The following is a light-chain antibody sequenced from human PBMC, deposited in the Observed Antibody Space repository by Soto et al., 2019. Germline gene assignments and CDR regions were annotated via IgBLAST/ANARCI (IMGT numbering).Light chain of an antibody. CDR3: CSYAGSTWCYV. CDR1: SSDVGAYNL. Sequence: QSALTQPASVSGSPGQSITISCTGTSSDVGAYNLVAWYQQFSGKAPKLLLYEVSRWPSGISDRFSGSKSGNTASLTISGLHAEDEADYYCCSYAGSTWCYVFGTGTKLTGL. CDR2: EVS. J-gene: IGLJ1*01. V-gene: IGLV2-23*02.